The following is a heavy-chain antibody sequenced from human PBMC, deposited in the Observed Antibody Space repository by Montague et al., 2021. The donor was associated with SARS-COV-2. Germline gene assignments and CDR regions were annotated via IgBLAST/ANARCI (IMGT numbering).Heavy chain of an antibody. CDR3: ARGGVWGWQQLVRVYWYFDL. Sequence: SETLSLTCTVSGCTNSRYYLRLIRQPPGKGLEWIGYIYLGGGTNYNPSLKSRVTISVDTSKNQFSLKLSSVTAADTAVYYCARGGVWGWQQLVRVYWYFDLSGTRSLVTV. CDR2: IYLGGGT. V-gene: IGHV4-59*01. CDR1: GCTNSRYY. D-gene: IGHD6-13*01. J-gene: IGHJ2*01.